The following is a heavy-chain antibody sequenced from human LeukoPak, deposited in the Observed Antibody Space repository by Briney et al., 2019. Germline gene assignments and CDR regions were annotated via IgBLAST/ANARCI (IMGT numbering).Heavy chain of an antibody. V-gene: IGHV3-48*03. Sequence: GGSLRLSCAASGFTFSSYEMNWVRQAPGEGLEWVSYISSSGSTIYYADSVKGRFTISRDNAKNSPYLQMNSLRAEDTAVYYCARDLGVEQWRYYYYYMDVWGKGTTVTVSS. J-gene: IGHJ6*03. D-gene: IGHD6-19*01. CDR2: ISSSGSTI. CDR1: GFTFSSYE. CDR3: ARDLGVEQWRYYYYYMDV.